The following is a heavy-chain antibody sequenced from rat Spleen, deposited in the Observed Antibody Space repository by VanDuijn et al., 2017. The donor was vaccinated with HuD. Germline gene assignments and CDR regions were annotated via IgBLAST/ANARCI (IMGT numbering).Heavy chain of an antibody. V-gene: IGHV5S13*01. Sequence: EVQLVESGGGLVQPGRSMKLSCAASGFTFSDYGMAWVFQAPTKGLEWVASISTGGGNTFYRDSVKGRFTISRDNAKNTQYLQMDSLRSDDTATYYCASLITTVVPYYFDYWGQGVMVTVSS. CDR2: ISTGGGNT. D-gene: IGHD1-1*01. CDR3: ASLITTVVPYYFDY. J-gene: IGHJ2*01. CDR1: GFTFSDYG.